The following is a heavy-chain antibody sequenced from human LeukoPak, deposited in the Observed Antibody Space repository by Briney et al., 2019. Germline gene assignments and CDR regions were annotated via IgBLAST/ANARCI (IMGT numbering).Heavy chain of an antibody. J-gene: IGHJ3*01. V-gene: IGHV1-18*01. CDR1: GYTFTSYG. Sequence: ASVKVSCKASGYTFTSYGISWVRQAPGQGLEWMGWISVYNGNTNYAQKLQDRVTITTETSTSTAYMELRSLRSDDTAVYYCARAGWWELPRSAFDLWVQGTMVTVSS. CDR3: ARAGWWELPRSAFDL. D-gene: IGHD1-26*01. CDR2: ISVYNGNT.